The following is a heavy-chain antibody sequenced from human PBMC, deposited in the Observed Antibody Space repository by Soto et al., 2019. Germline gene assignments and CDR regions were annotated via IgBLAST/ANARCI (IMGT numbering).Heavy chain of an antibody. CDR2: INHSGST. D-gene: IGHD1-26*01. J-gene: IGHJ4*02. Sequence: QVQLQQWGAGLLKPSETLSLTCAVYGGSFSGYYWSWIRQPPGKGLEWIGEINHSGSTNYNPSLKSRVTLSVDTSKNQFSLKLSSVTAADTAVYYCARSGSYVDTYFDYWGQGTLVTVSS. CDR1: GGSFSGYY. CDR3: ARSGSYVDTYFDY. V-gene: IGHV4-34*01.